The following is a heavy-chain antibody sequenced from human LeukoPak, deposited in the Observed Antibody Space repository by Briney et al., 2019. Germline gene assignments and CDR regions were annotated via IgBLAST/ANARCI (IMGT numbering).Heavy chain of an antibody. CDR3: ALGGY. CDR1: GFTFRNYA. D-gene: IGHD3-16*01. J-gene: IGHJ4*02. Sequence: GGSLRLSCAASGFTFRNYAMHWVRQAPGKGLEWVAVISYDGSNKYYADSVKGRFTISRDNSKNTLFLQMNSLRTEDTAVYYCALGGYWGQGTLVTVSS. CDR2: ISYDGSNK. V-gene: IGHV3-30*04.